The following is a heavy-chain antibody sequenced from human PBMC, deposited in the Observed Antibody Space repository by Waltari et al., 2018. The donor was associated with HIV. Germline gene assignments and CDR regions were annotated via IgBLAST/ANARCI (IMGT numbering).Heavy chain of an antibody. CDR3: ARDYCSSTSCGGFDP. CDR1: GGSISSYY. Sequence: QVQLQESGPGLVKPSETLSLTCTVSGGSISSYYWSWIRPPAGKGLEWIGRIYTSGSTNYNPSLKSRVTMSVDTSKNQFSLKLSSVTAADTAVYHCARDYCSSTSCGGFDPWGQGTLVTVSS. CDR2: IYTSGST. V-gene: IGHV4-4*07. J-gene: IGHJ5*02. D-gene: IGHD2-2*01.